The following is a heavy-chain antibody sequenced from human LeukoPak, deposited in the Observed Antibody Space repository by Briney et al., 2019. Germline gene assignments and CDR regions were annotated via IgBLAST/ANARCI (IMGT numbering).Heavy chain of an antibody. V-gene: IGHV4-34*01. CDR2: INHSGST. CDR3: SRGASQWLSLYYFDY. Sequence: PSETLSLTCAVYGGSFSGYYWSWIRQPPGKGLEWIGEINHSGSTNSNPSLKSRVTISVDTSKNQFSLKLSSVTAADTAVYYCSRGASQWLSLYYFDYWGQGTLVTVSS. CDR1: GGSFSGYY. J-gene: IGHJ4*02. D-gene: IGHD3-22*01.